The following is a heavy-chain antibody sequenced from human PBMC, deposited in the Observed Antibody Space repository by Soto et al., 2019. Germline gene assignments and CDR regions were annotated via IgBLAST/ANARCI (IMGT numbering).Heavy chain of an antibody. CDR3: ARDPHTYYDFWGGVYTLLGDNWFVP. CDR2: ISAYNGNT. V-gene: IGHV1-18*01. CDR1: GYTFTSYG. Sequence: ASVKVSCKASGYTFTSYGISWVRQAPGQGLEWMGWISAYNGNTNYAQKLQGRVTMTTDTSTSTAYMELRSLRSDDTAVYYCARDPHTYYDFWGGVYTLLGDNWFVPWGQGTLVNVSS. J-gene: IGHJ5*02. D-gene: IGHD3-3*01.